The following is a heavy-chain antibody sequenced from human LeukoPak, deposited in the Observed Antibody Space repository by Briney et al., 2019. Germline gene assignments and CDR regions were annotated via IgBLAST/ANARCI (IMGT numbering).Heavy chain of an antibody. Sequence: TSETLSLTCAVYGGSFSGYYWSWIRQPPGKGLEWIGEINQSGSTNYNPSLKSRVTISVDTSKNQFSLKLSSVTAADTAVYYCARGGAVWYCSSTSCISVFDYWGQGTLVTVSS. CDR3: ARGGAVWYCSSTSCISVFDY. V-gene: IGHV4-34*01. CDR1: GGSFSGYY. CDR2: INQSGST. J-gene: IGHJ4*02. D-gene: IGHD2-2*01.